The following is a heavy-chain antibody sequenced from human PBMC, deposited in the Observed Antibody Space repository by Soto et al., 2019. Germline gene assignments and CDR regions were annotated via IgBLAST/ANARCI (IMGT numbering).Heavy chain of an antibody. V-gene: IGHV1-18*01. CDR2: ISAYNGNT. CDR3: ARDPNGDYLGAFDF. CDR1: GYTFTNFG. D-gene: IGHD4-17*01. Sequence: ASVKVSCKASGYTFTNFGISWVRQAPGQGLEWMGWISAYNGNTNSAQKFQGRVTITADKSTSTAYMELNSLRAEDTAVYYCARDPNGDYLGAFDFWGQKTMVTVSS. J-gene: IGHJ3*01.